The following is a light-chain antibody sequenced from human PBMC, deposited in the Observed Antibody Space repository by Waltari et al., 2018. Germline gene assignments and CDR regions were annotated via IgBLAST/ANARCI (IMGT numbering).Light chain of an antibody. CDR2: CAS. J-gene: IGKJ2*01. CDR3: QQYGSSPPYT. V-gene: IGKV3-20*01. CDR1: QSVSSRY. Sequence: EIVLTQSPGTLSLSPGDRATLSCRASQSVSSRYLAWYQQNPGQAPRLLIYCASSRATGIPDRFSGSGSGTDFTLTISRLEPEDFAVYYCQQYGSSPPYTFGQGTKLEIK.